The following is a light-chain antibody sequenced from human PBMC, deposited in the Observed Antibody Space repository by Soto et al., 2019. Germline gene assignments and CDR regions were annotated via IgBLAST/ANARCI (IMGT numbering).Light chain of an antibody. V-gene: IGKV3-15*01. CDR3: QQYNKWPPIT. CDR2: ATS. Sequence: EVVLTQSPATLSLSPGERATLSCRASQSVSSINLAWYQQKPGQAPSLLIYATSSRATGIPARFSGSGSGTEFTLTISSLQPEDFAVYYCQQYNKWPPITFGQGTRLEIK. CDR1: QSVSSIN. J-gene: IGKJ5*01.